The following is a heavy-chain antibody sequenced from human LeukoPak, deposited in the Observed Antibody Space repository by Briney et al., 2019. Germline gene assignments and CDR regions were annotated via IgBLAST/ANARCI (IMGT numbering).Heavy chain of an antibody. J-gene: IGHJ4*02. CDR3: ARRRDFIDY. CDR1: GFTLSDYY. D-gene: IGHD3/OR15-3a*01. Sequence: GGSLRLSCAASGFTLSDYYMSWLRQAPGKGLEWVSYSSSSGSTIHYADSVKGRFAISRDNAKNSLYLQMNSLRAEDTAVYYCARRRDFIDYWGQGTLVTVSS. CDR2: SSSSGSTI. V-gene: IGHV3-11*01.